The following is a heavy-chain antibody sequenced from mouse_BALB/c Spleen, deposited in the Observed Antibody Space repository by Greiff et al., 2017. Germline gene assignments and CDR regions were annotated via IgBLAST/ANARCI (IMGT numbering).Heavy chain of an antibody. CDR3: ARRNYGSCDY. J-gene: IGHJ2*01. Sequence: QVQLKESGAELMQPGAAVKLSCRATGYTFTAYWIEWVKQRPGHGLEWIGEIFSGSGITNYNEKFKGKATLTADTSSNTAYMQLSSLTTEDSAIYYCARRNYGSCDYWGQGTTLTVSS. D-gene: IGHD1-1*01. CDR2: IFSGSGIT. V-gene: IGHV1-9*01. CDR1: GYTFTAYW.